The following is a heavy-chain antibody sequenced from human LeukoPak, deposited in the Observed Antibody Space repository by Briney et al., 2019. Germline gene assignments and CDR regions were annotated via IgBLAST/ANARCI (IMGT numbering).Heavy chain of an antibody. CDR3: ARIGSSGWGLFDY. Sequence: SGPTLVNPTQTLTLTCTFSGFSLSTSGMCVSWIRQPPGKALEWLARLDWDDDKYYSTLLKTRLTISKDTYKNQVVLKMTNMDPVDTATYYCARIGSSGWGLFDYWGQGTLVTVSS. V-gene: IGHV2-70*11. CDR2: LDWDDDK. D-gene: IGHD6-19*01. J-gene: IGHJ4*02. CDR1: GFSLSTSGMC.